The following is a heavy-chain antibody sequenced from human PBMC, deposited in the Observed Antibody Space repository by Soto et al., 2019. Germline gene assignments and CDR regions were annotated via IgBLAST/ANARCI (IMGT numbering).Heavy chain of an antibody. D-gene: IGHD6-6*01. CDR3: ARDRELGRSSPYLDF. CDR2: ISGSGGST. Sequence: EVQLLESGGGLVQPGGSLRLSCAASGFTFSSYAMSWVRQAPGKGLEWVSAISGSGGSTYYADSVKGRFTISRDNSKNTLYLQMNSLRAEDTAVYYCARDRELGRSSPYLDFWGQGTLVSVSS. CDR1: GFTFSSYA. V-gene: IGHV3-23*01. J-gene: IGHJ4*02.